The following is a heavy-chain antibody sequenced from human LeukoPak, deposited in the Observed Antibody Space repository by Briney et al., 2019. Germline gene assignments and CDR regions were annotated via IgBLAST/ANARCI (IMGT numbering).Heavy chain of an antibody. Sequence: KTSQTLSLTCTVSGGTISSGGYYWSWIRQPPGKGLEWIGYIYHSGSTYYNPSLKSRVTISVDRSKNQFSLKLSSVTAADTAVYYCARDIDNWNDDPDYFDYWGQGTLVTVSS. CDR1: GGTISSGGYY. CDR3: ARDIDNWNDDPDYFDY. D-gene: IGHD1-20*01. CDR2: IYHSGST. J-gene: IGHJ4*02. V-gene: IGHV4-30-2*01.